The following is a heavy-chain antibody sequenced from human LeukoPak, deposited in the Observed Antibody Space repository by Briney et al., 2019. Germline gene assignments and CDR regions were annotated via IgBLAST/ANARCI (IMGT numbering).Heavy chain of an antibody. J-gene: IGHJ6*03. Sequence: SETLSLTCTVSGGSISNYYRHWIRQPAGTGLEWIGRIYSSGSTNYDPSLQSRLTISLDKSKNQFSLKLRSVTAADTALYYCAREAVPGSNRHSYYYYIDVWGKGTTVTVFS. CDR1: GGSISNYY. CDR3: AREAVPGSNRHSYYYYIDV. CDR2: IYSSGST. V-gene: IGHV4-4*07. D-gene: IGHD4-11*01.